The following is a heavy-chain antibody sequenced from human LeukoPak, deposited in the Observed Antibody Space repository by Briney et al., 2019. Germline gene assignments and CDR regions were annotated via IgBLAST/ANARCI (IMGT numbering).Heavy chain of an antibody. Sequence: GGSLRLSCAASGFTFSSYAMHWVRQAPGKGLEWVAVISYDGSNKYYADSVKGRFTISRDNSKNTLYLQMNSLRAEDTAVYYCAKVGQSYAYYYGMDVWGQGTTVTVSS. J-gene: IGHJ6*02. CDR2: ISYDGSNK. D-gene: IGHD3-16*01. CDR3: AKVGQSYAYYYGMDV. V-gene: IGHV3-30-3*01. CDR1: GFTFSSYA.